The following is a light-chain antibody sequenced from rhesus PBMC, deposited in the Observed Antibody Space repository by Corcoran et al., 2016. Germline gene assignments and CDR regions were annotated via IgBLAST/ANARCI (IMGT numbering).Light chain of an antibody. CDR3: QQHNSHPYS. J-gene: IGKJ2*01. CDR2: AAS. CDR1: QTISSY. Sequence: DIQMTQSPSSLSASVGDRVTITCRASQTISSYLAWYQQKPGKVPKLLIYAASRLESGVPSRFLGSGSVTDFTLTISSLQPEDCATYYCQQHNSHPYSFGQGTKVEIK. V-gene: IGKV1-44*01.